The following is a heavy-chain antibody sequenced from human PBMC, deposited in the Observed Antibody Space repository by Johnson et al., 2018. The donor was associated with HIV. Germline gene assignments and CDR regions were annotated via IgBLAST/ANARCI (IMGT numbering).Heavy chain of an antibody. V-gene: IGHV3-7*01. Sequence: EVQLVESGGGLVQPGGSLRLSCAASGFTFDSYWMSWVRQAPGKGLELVANIKQDGSEKYYVDSVKGRFTISRDNAKNSLYLQMNSLRAEDTAVYYCARVGGSYGDAFDIWGQGTMVTVSS. CDR3: ARVGGSYGDAFDI. CDR1: GFTFDSYW. D-gene: IGHD1-26*01. CDR2: IKQDGSEK. J-gene: IGHJ3*02.